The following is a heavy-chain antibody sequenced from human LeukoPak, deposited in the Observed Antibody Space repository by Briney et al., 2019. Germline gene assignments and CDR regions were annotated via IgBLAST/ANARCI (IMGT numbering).Heavy chain of an antibody. J-gene: IGHJ4*02. CDR1: GFTFSSYA. V-gene: IGHV3-23*01. Sequence: PGGSLRLSCAASGFTFSSYAMSWVRQAPGKGLEWVSAISGSGGSTYYADSVKGRFTISRDNSKNTLYLQMNSLRAEDTAVYYCAKDPRVYSSGWYGVGDGVDYWGQGTLVTVSS. CDR2: ISGSGGST. CDR3: AKDPRVYSSGWYGVGDGVDY. D-gene: IGHD6-19*01.